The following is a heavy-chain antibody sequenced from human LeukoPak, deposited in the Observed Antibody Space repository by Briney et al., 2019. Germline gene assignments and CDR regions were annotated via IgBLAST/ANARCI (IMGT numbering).Heavy chain of an antibody. Sequence: ASVKVSCKASVYTFTNYYIHCVREAPGQGLECMGWINPNSGDTNYAQNFQSRVTMTRDTYITTGYMELNPLKSDDTAVYYCASWYCSGGNCYLGGVVFDFWGQGTMVIVSS. J-gene: IGHJ3*01. CDR1: VYTFTNYY. CDR2: INPNSGDT. CDR3: ASWYCSGGNCYLGGVVFDF. D-gene: IGHD2-15*01. V-gene: IGHV1-2*02.